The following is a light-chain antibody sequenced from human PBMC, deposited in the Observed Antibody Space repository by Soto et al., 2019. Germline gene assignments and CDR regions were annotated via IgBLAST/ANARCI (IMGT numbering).Light chain of an antibody. Sequence: DVVMTQSPFSLPVALGQPASISCWSSHSLVYSDGNTYLSWFQQRPGHSPRRLIYKVSNRDSGVPDRFSGSGSGTAFTLKISRVEAGDVGLYYCMQSTHWPITFGQGTRLDIK. V-gene: IGKV2-30*01. J-gene: IGKJ5*01. CDR3: MQSTHWPIT. CDR1: HSLVYSDGNTY. CDR2: KVS.